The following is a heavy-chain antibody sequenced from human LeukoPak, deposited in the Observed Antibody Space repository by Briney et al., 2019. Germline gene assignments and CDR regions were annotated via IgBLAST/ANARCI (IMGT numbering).Heavy chain of an antibody. D-gene: IGHD2/OR15-2a*01. V-gene: IGHV3-7*01. CDR2: IKEDGSEK. J-gene: IGHJ6*02. CDR1: GFTFSTFW. Sequence: GGSLRLSCAGSGFTFSTFWMSWVRQAPGKGLEWVANIKEDGSEKYYVDSMKGRFTVSRDNAKNSLYLQMDSLRAEDTGVYYCARIGTTTRGPAGLDVWGQGTTVTVSS. CDR3: ARIGTTTRGPAGLDV.